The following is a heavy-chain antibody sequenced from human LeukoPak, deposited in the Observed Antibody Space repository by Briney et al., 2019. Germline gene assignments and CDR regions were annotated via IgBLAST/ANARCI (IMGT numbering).Heavy chain of an antibody. D-gene: IGHD6-6*01. V-gene: IGHV4-4*07. CDR1: GDSISSNY. Sequence: SETLSLTCTVSGDSISSNYWSWIRQSAGKGLEWIGRIYTSENTIYNPSLKSRVTMSVDTSKNQFSLKVNSVTAADTAVYYCARVTRPGNGILDYWDQGTLLTVSS. CDR3: ARVTRPGNGILDY. J-gene: IGHJ4*02. CDR2: IYTSENT.